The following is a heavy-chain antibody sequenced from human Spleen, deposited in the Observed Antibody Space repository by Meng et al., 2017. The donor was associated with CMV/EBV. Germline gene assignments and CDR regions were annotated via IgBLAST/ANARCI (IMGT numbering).Heavy chain of an antibody. V-gene: IGHV3-23*01. Sequence: GESLKISCAASAFSFGSYAMHWIRQTPGKGLEWVSSLNFGGGGTDYADSVKGRFTISRDNSKNTLYLQMHSLRAEDTAMYYCAKHNSRVVIGGGVDYWGQGTLVTVSS. CDR3: AKHNSRVVIGGGVDY. D-gene: IGHD3-3*01. CDR2: LNFGGGGT. J-gene: IGHJ4*02. CDR1: AFSFGSYA.